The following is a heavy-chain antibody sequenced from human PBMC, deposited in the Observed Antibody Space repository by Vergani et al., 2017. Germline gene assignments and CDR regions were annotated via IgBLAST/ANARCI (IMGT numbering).Heavy chain of an antibody. J-gene: IGHJ6*02. Sequence: EVQLVESGGGLVQPGGSLRLSCAASGFTFSSYSMNWVRQAPGKGLEWVSYISSSSSTIYYADPVKGRFTISRDNAKNSLYLQMNSLRAEDTAVYYCAREHESVGDVWGQGTTVTVSS. CDR3: AREHESVGDV. CDR2: ISSSSSTI. CDR1: GFTFSSYS. V-gene: IGHV3-48*04. D-gene: IGHD2-2*01.